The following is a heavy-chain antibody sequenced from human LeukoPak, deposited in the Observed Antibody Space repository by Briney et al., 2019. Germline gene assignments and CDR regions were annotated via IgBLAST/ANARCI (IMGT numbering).Heavy chain of an antibody. Sequence: SETLSLTCTVSGFSITNTYYWAWFRQPPGKGLEWIATVFQLQTVRTFSNPSLESRVTLSLDTSQNQFSLNLTSVAAADTALYFCARVLNVPNLIDSWGQGTLVTVSS. CDR1: GFSITNTYY. CDR3: ARVLNVPNLIDS. D-gene: IGHD3-16*01. CDR2: VFQLQTVRT. V-gene: IGHV4-38-2*02. J-gene: IGHJ4*02.